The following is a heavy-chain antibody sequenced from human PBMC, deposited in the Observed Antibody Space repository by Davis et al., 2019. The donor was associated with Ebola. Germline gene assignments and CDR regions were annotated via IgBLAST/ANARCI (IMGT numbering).Heavy chain of an antibody. Sequence: SVKVSCKASGYTFTGYYMHWVRQAPGQGLEWMGGIIPIFGTANYAQKFQGRVTITADESTSTAYMELSSLRSEDTAVYYCARGRDSSGLTFSMDVWGQGTTVTVSS. J-gene: IGHJ6*02. CDR3: ARGRDSSGLTFSMDV. CDR1: GYTFTGYY. D-gene: IGHD6-19*01. V-gene: IGHV1-69*13. CDR2: IIPIFGTA.